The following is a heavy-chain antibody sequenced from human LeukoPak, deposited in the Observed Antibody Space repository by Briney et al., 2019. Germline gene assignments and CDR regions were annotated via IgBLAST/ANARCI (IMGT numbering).Heavy chain of an antibody. Sequence: ASVKVSCKASGYTFTSYDINWVRQATGQGLEWMGWMNPNSGNTGYAQKFQGRVTMTRNTSISTAYMELSSLRSEDTAVYYCASALEGDDAFDIWGQGTMVTVSS. CDR3: ASALEGDDAFDI. CDR1: GYTFTSYD. CDR2: MNPNSGNT. V-gene: IGHV1-8*01. J-gene: IGHJ3*02. D-gene: IGHD3-16*01.